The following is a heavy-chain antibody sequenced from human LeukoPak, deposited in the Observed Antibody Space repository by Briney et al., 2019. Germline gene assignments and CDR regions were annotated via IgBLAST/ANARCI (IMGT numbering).Heavy chain of an antibody. Sequence: PGXXXXXSCAXXGFXXXDYYMTWIRQAPGKGLEWVSYISNTGSSIYYADSVKGRFTIYREKDKNSLYLQMNSLRAEDTAVYYCARGAAGNWFDPWGQGTLGTVSS. J-gene: IGHJ5*02. CDR1: GFXXXDYY. V-gene: IGHV3-11*04. D-gene: IGHD2-15*01. CDR2: ISNTGSSI. CDR3: ARGAAGNWFDP.